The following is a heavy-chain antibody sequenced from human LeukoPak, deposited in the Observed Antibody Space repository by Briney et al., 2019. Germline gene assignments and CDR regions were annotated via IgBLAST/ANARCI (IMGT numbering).Heavy chain of an antibody. CDR3: ARDDSLVYDILAGYPPSGYYGVDV. CDR1: GLSLSSYE. V-gene: IGHV3-48*03. Sequence: GGSLRLSCTASGLSLSSYEMNWVRQAPGKGLEWVSYINGRGTITYYADSVKGRFTISRDNAKNSLSLQLSSLRVEDTAIYYCARDDSLVYDILAGYPPSGYYGVDVWGKGTTVIVSS. CDR2: INGRGTIT. D-gene: IGHD3-9*01. J-gene: IGHJ6*04.